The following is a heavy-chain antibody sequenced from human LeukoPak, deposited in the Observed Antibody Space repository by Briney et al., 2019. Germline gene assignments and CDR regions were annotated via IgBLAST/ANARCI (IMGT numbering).Heavy chain of an antibody. V-gene: IGHV4-59*01. J-gene: IGHJ3*02. CDR1: GGSISSYY. CDR2: IPYSGST. Sequence: PSETLSLTCTVSGGSISSYYWSWIRQPPGKGLEWIGYIPYSGSTNYNPSLKSRVTISVDTSKNQFSLKLSSLTAADTAVYYCARGSPWGYGDYDTASRAFDIWGQGTMVTVSS. D-gene: IGHD4-17*01. CDR3: ARGSPWGYGDYDTASRAFDI.